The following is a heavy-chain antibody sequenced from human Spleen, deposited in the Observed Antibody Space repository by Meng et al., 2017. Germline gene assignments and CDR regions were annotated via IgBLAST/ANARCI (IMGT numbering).Heavy chain of an antibody. D-gene: IGHD4-17*01. J-gene: IGHJ6*02. V-gene: IGHV3-74*03. CDR1: GFTFSSYN. CDR2: INTDASST. CDR3: ALRGQLPSRCMDV. Sequence: GESLKISCAASGFTFSSYNMHWVRQTPGEGLVWVSRINTDASSTTYADSVKGRFTISRDNSKNTLYLQMNSLRAEDTAVYYCALRGQLPSRCMDVWGQGTTVTVSS.